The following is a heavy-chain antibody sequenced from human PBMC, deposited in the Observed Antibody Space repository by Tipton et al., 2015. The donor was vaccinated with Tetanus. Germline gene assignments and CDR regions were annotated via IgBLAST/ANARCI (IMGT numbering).Heavy chain of an antibody. CDR1: GGSISSGGYY. J-gene: IGHJ6*02. D-gene: IGHD3-9*01. Sequence: TLSLTCTVSGGSISSGGYYWSWIRQHPGKGLEWIGYIYYSGSTYYNPSLKSRVTISVDTSKNQFSLKLSSVTAADTDVYYCARDLSCDILTGYYGVGVDRLYGMDVWGQGTSVTVSS. CDR2: IYYSGST. V-gene: IGHV4-31*03. CDR3: ARDLSCDILTGYYGVGVDRLYGMDV.